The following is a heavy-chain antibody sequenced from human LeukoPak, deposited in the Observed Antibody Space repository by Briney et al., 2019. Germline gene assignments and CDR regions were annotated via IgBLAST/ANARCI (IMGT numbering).Heavy chain of an antibody. J-gene: IGHJ5*01. CDR3: ARVSCGGAKMCYKRFPDFGP. CDR2: INPNTGGT. D-gene: IGHD2-21*01. CDR1: GYTFNTFY. V-gene: IGHV1-2*02. Sequence: ASVKVSCKASGYTFNTFYMHWLRQVPGQGPEWMGWINPNTGGTAYSQRFQGRITVFADTSTNTAYMELTGLTSDDTAVYYCARVSCGGAKMCYKRFPDFGPWGQGTLVTVSS.